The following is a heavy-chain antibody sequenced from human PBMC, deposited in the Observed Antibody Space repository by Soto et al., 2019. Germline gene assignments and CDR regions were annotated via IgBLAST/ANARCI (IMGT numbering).Heavy chain of an antibody. V-gene: IGHV2-5*02. CDR2: IYWDDDK. J-gene: IGHJ4*02. D-gene: IGHD6-13*01. Sequence: QITLKESGPTLMKPTQTLTLTCTFSGFSLSTSGVGVGWIRQPPGKALEWLALIYWDDDKRYSPSLKSRLTITKDTSKHQVVLTMTNMDPVDTATYYCAHRGQQLTFDYWGQGTLVTVSS. CDR3: AHRGQQLTFDY. CDR1: GFSLSTSGVG.